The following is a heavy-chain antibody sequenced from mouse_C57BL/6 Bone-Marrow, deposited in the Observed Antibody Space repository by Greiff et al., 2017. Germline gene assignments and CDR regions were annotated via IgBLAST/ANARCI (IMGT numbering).Heavy chain of an antibody. V-gene: IGHV1-59*01. Sequence: QVQLQQPGAELVRPGTSVKLSCKASGYTFTSYWMHWVKQRPGQGLEWIGVIDPSDSYTNYNQKFKGKATLTVDKSSSTAYMQLSSLTSEDSAVYYCARCGDYGISYGFAYWGQGTLVTVSA. CDR2: IDPSDSYT. CDR3: ARCGDYGISYGFAY. D-gene: IGHD1-1*01. J-gene: IGHJ3*01. CDR1: GYTFTSYW.